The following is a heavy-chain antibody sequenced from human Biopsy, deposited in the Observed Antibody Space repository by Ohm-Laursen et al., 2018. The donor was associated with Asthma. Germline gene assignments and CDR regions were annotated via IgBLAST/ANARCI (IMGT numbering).Heavy chain of an antibody. CDR2: HDHEEGGT. CDR3: ASDFPKDYVRYNFQF. V-gene: IGHV1-24*01. D-gene: IGHD4-17*01. CDR1: GYSLTDLS. Sequence: SSVKVSCKLSGYSLTDLSMHWVRQAPGQGLEWMGGHDHEEGGTVNARRFQGRVTMTEDTSTDTAYMELSSLSSDDTAVYYWASDFPKDYVRYNFQFWGQGTLVTVSS. J-gene: IGHJ4*02.